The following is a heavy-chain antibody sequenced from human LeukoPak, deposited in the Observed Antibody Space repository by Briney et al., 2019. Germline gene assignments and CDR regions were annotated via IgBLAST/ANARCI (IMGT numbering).Heavy chain of an antibody. Sequence: SETLSLTCAVYGGSFSGYYWSWIRQPPGKGLEWIGEINHSGSTNYNPSLKSRVTISVDTSKNQFSLKLSSVTAADTAVYYCARGQLYYYDSSGSDAFDIWGQGTMVTVSS. CDR1: GGSFSGYY. J-gene: IGHJ3*02. CDR3: ARGQLYYYDSSGSDAFDI. CDR2: INHSGST. V-gene: IGHV4-34*01. D-gene: IGHD3-22*01.